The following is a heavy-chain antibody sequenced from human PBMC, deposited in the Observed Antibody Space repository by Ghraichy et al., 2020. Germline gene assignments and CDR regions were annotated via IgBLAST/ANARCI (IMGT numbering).Heavy chain of an antibody. CDR2: MFYRGST. CDR1: GDSVSSESYY. D-gene: IGHD6-19*01. Sequence: GSLSLTCTVSGDSVSSESYYWGWIRQPPGKGLEWIGHMFYRGSTNYNPSLKSRVTLSVDPSKNQFSLRVTSVTAADTAVYYCASLVRTISVAGSDYFDHWGQGIRVTVAS. V-gene: IGHV4-61*01. CDR3: ASLVRTISVAGSDYFDH. J-gene: IGHJ4*02.